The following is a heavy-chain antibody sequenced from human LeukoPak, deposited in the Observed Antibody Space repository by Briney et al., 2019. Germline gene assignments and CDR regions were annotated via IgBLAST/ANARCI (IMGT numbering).Heavy chain of an antibody. CDR1: GGTFSSYA. D-gene: IGHD2-8*01. CDR3: ASSNCTNGVCYTLGYFQH. CDR2: IIPIFGTA. J-gene: IGHJ1*01. Sequence: SVKVSCKASGGTFSSYAISWVRRAPGQGLEWMGGIIPIFGTANYAQKFQGRVTITTDESTSTAYMELSSLRSEDTAVYYCASSNCTNGVCYTLGYFQHWGQGTLVTVSS. V-gene: IGHV1-69*05.